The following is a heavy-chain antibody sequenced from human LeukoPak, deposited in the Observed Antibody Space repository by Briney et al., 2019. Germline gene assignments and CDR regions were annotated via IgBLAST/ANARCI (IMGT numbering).Heavy chain of an antibody. CDR1: GFTFSSYA. J-gene: IGHJ4*02. V-gene: IGHV3-23*01. Sequence: PGGSLRLSCAASGFTFSSYAMSWVRQAPGKGLEWVSAISAGGGSTYYADSVKGRFTISRDNSKNTLYLQMNSLRAEDTAVYYCARAYSSSSEANFDYWGQGTLVTVSS. CDR2: ISAGGGST. CDR3: ARAYSSSSEANFDY. D-gene: IGHD6-6*01.